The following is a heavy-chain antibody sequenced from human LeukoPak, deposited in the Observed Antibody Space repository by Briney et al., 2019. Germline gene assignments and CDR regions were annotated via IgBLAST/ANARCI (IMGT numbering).Heavy chain of an antibody. CDR1: GYTFTCYY. Sequence: ASVKVSCKASGYTFTCYYMHWVRQAPGQGLEWMGRINPNSGGTNYAQKFQGRVTMTRDTSISTAYMELSRLRSDDTAVYYCARVYGYGGNSGYWGQGTPVTVSS. J-gene: IGHJ4*02. CDR2: INPNSGGT. V-gene: IGHV1-2*06. D-gene: IGHD4-23*01. CDR3: ARVYGYGGNSGY.